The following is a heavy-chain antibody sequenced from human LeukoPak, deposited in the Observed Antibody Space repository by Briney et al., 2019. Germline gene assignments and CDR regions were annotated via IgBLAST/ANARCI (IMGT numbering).Heavy chain of an antibody. Sequence: SETLSLTCAVYGGSFSGYYWSWIRQPPGKGLEWIGEINHSGSTNYNPSLKSRVTISVDTSKNQFSLKLSSVIAADTAVYYCARGPPFDYWGQGTLVTVSS. CDR2: INHSGST. V-gene: IGHV4-34*01. CDR1: GGSFSGYY. J-gene: IGHJ4*02. CDR3: ARGPPFDY.